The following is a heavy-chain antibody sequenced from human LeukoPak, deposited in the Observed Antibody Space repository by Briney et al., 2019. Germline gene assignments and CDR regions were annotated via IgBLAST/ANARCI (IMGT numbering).Heavy chain of an antibody. CDR1: GFTVSSNY. CDR2: ISSSSSYI. V-gene: IGHV3-21*01. CDR3: ARDRSWEPADY. D-gene: IGHD1-26*01. Sequence: GGSLRLSCAASGFTVSSNYMSWVRQAPGKGLEWVSSISSSSSYIYYADSVKGRFTISRDNAKNSLYLQMNSLRAEDTAVYYCARDRSWEPADYWGQGTLVTVSS. J-gene: IGHJ4*02.